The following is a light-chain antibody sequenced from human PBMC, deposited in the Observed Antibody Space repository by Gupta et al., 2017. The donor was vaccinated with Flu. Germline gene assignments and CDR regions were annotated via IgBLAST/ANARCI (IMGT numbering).Light chain of an antibody. J-gene: IGLJ2*01. CDR3: CSYAGSGTPVV. CDR1: SSDVGSYNF. V-gene: IGLV2-23*01. Sequence: SSDVGSYNFVSWYQQHPGKAPKLMIYEGSKRPSGVSNRFSGSKSGNTASLTISGLQAEDEADYYCCSYAGSGTPVVFGGGTKLTVL. CDR2: EGS.